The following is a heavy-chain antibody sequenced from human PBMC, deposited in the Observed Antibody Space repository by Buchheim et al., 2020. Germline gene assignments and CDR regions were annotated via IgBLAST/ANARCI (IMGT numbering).Heavy chain of an antibody. CDR2: MNPNSANT. J-gene: IGHJ4*02. Sequence: QVQLVQSGAEVKKPGASVKVSCKAFGYSFTNYDINWVRQATGQGLEWMGWMNPNSANTDYPQKFQGRVTMTRNTSITTAYLELSSLTSEDTAVYYCASGKGDSSGYYYYFDYWGQGTL. D-gene: IGHD3-22*01. CDR3: ASGKGDSSGYYYYFDY. CDR1: GYSFTNYD. V-gene: IGHV1-8*01.